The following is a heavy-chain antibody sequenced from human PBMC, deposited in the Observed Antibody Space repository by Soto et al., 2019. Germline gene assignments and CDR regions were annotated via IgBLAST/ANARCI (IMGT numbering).Heavy chain of an antibody. CDR3: ARGPSDEKVDS. J-gene: IGHJ4*02. CDR2: IYSVRST. Sequence: SETLSLKCTVAGGCINNTYYYWSWNRQPPGKGLEWIGHIYSVRSTYNNPSLESRVTISVDTSKNQFSLKLTSVTAADTAIYYCARGPSDEKVDSWGQGILVTVSS. V-gene: IGHV4-30-4*01. CDR1: GGCINNTYYY.